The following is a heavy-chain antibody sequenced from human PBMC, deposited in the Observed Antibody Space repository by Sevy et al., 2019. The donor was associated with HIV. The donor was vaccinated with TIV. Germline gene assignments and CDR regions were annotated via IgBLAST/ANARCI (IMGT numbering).Heavy chain of an antibody. CDR2: IVGSGGKT. D-gene: IGHD3-10*01. J-gene: IGHJ3*02. V-gene: IGHV3-23*01. CDR1: GFTFSSYA. CDR3: AKAPTRGLLLSGGAFDI. Sequence: GGSLRLSCAASGFTFSSYAMSWVRQAPGKGLEWVSAIVGSGGKTYYADSVKGRCTISRDNSRNTLYLQMSSLRAEDTAVYYCAKAPTRGLLLSGGAFDIWGQGTMVTVSS.